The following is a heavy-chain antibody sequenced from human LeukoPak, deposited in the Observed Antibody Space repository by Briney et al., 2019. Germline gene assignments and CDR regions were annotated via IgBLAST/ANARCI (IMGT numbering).Heavy chain of an antibody. J-gene: IGHJ5*02. CDR1: GYSFTSYW. Sequence: GESLKISCKGSGYSFTSYWIGWVRQMPGKGLEWMGIIYPGDSDTRYSSSFQGQVTISADKSISIAYLQWSSLKASDTAMYYCAREGGTSCYGCWTWFDPWGQGTLVTVSS. CDR2: IYPGDSDT. D-gene: IGHD2-2*01. CDR3: AREGGTSCYGCWTWFDP. V-gene: IGHV5-51*01.